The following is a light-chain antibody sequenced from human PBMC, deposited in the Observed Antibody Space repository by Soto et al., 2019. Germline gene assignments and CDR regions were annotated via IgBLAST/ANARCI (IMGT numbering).Light chain of an antibody. V-gene: IGLV2-14*03. J-gene: IGLJ2*01. Sequence: QSALTQPASVSGSPGQSITISCTGTSSDVGGYNYVSWYQQHPGKAPELMMYDVSNRPSGVSNRFSGSKSGNTASLTISGLQAEDEADYYCSSYASSSNLVFGGGTKLTVL. CDR2: DVS. CDR3: SSYASSSNLV. CDR1: SSDVGGYNY.